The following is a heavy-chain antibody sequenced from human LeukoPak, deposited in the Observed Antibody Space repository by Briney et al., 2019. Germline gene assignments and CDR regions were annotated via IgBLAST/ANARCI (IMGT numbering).Heavy chain of an antibody. CDR2: IHHSGTT. CDR1: GGSFSDSY. Sequence: PSETLSLTCAVYGGSFSDSYWTWIRQRPGKGLEWIGEIHHSGTTNFNPSLQSRVCISVDTAKNQFFLRVASMTAADTALYYCARGRKVSGVRRINWARHEYYFFYYIDVWGKGTSVSVSS. D-gene: IGHD1-14*01. J-gene: IGHJ6*03. V-gene: IGHV4-34*01. CDR3: ARGRKVSGVRRINWARHEYYFFYYIDV.